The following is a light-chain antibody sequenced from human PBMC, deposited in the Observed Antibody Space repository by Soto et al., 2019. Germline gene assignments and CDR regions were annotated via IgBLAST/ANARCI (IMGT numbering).Light chain of an antibody. J-gene: IGKJ1*01. CDR1: QSVSSSY. V-gene: IGKV3-20*01. CDR2: GAY. Sequence: EILLTQSPGTLSLSPGEIATLSGSSSQSVSSSYLAWYQQKPGQAPRIIIYGAYTRATGIQERFSGSGSGTDFTLTIRRMEPEDFAVYYCQDYGSSAWTGGHGPTVDLK. CDR3: QDYGSSAWT.